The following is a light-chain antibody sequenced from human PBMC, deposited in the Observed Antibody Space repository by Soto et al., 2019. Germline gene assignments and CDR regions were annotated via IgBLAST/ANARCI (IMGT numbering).Light chain of an antibody. J-gene: IGKJ1*01. Sequence: DIPMTQSPSSLSASVGDRVTITCRASQSISSYLNWYQQKPGKAPKLLIYAASSLQSEVPSKFSGSGSGTDFTLTISSLQPEDFATYYCQQSYSTPLTFGQETKVEIK. V-gene: IGKV1-39*01. CDR1: QSISSY. CDR2: AAS. CDR3: QQSYSTPLT.